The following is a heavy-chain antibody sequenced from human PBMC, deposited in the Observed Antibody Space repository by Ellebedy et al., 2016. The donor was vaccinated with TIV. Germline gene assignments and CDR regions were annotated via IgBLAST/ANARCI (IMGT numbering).Heavy chain of an antibody. CDR1: GGSFSGYY. CDR2: INHSGST. Sequence: MPGGSLRLSCAVYGGSFSGYYWSWIRQPPGKGLEWIGEINHSGSTNYNPSLKSRVTISVDTSKNQFSLKLSSVTAANTAVYYCARQGYRGYSYGATYTPFDYWGQGTLVTVSS. CDR3: ARQGYRGYSYGATYTPFDY. J-gene: IGHJ4*02. D-gene: IGHD5-18*01. V-gene: IGHV4-34*01.